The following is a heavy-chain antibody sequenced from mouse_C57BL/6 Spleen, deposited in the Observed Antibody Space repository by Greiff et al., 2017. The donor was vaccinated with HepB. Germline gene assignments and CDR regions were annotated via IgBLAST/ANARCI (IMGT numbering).Heavy chain of an antibody. CDR1: GFTFSSYG. CDR3: ARHLGYSISMDY. V-gene: IGHV5-6*01. CDR2: ISSGGSYT. Sequence: EVQLVESGGDLVKPGGSLKLSCAASGFTFSSYGMSWVRQTPDKRLEWVATISSGGSYTYYPDSVKGRFTISRDNAKNTLYLQMSSLKSEDTAMYYCARHLGYSISMDYWGQGTSVTVSS. D-gene: IGHD2-3*01. J-gene: IGHJ4*01.